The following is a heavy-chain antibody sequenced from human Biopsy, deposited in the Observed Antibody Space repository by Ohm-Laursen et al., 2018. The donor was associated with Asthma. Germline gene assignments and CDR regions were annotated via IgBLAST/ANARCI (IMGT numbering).Heavy chain of an antibody. Sequence: ASSVKVSCKTSGYTFNSAGITWVRQAPGQGLEWMGWISVYNGNTKVAQKLQDRVTMITDTSTSTAYMVLRSLRSDDTAVYFCARAVDYSHYYGIDVWGQGTTVTVS. CDR3: ARAVDYSHYYGIDV. V-gene: IGHV1-18*01. CDR1: GYTFNSAG. D-gene: IGHD3-10*01. CDR2: ISVYNGNT. J-gene: IGHJ6*02.